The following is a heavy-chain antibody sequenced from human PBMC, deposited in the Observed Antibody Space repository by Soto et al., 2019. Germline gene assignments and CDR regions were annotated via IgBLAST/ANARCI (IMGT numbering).Heavy chain of an antibody. CDR2: ISPYNGIA. CDR3: ASTTNNVPFDY. V-gene: IGHV1-18*01. CDR1: GYTFTTYG. J-gene: IGHJ4*02. D-gene: IGHD3-10*02. Sequence: ASVKVSCKASGYTFTTYGISWVRQAPGQGLEWVGWISPYNGIANYAQKFQGRVTITADKSTSTAYMELSSLRSEDTAVYYCASTTNNVPFDYWGQGTLVTVSS.